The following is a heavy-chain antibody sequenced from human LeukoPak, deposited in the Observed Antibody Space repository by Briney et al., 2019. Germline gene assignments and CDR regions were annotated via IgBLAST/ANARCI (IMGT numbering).Heavy chain of an antibody. Sequence: SETLSLTCAVSGGSISSSNWWSWVRQPPGKGLEWIGEIYHSGSTNYNPSLKSRVTISVDTSKNQFSLRLSSVTAADTAVYYCARDEGYSGDYYYYYIDIWGKGTTVTISS. CDR1: GGSISSSNW. CDR3: ARDEGYSGDYYYYYIDI. J-gene: IGHJ6*03. D-gene: IGHD3-22*01. CDR2: IYHSGST. V-gene: IGHV4-4*02.